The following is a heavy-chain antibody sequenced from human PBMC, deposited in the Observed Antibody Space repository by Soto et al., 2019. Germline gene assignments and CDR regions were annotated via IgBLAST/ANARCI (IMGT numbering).Heavy chain of an antibody. V-gene: IGHV4-4*02. CDR1: GGSISSSNW. Sequence: QVQLQESGPGLVKPSGTLSLTCAVSGGSISSSNWWSWVRQPPGKGLEWIGEIYHSGSTNYNPSLKGRVTISVDKSKNHFSLKLSSVTAADTAVYYCARAQRDDSSGYYNFRAAYYFDYWGQGTLVTVSS. J-gene: IGHJ4*02. D-gene: IGHD3-22*01. CDR2: IYHSGST. CDR3: ARAQRDDSSGYYNFRAAYYFDY.